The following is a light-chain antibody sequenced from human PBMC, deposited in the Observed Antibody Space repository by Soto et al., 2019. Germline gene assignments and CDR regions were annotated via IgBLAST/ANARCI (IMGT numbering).Light chain of an antibody. V-gene: IGLV2-14*01. CDR3: SSYTSSSTLV. J-gene: IGLJ1*01. CDR1: SSDVGDYNY. CDR2: DVS. Sequence: QSVLTQPASVSGSPGQSITISCTGTSSDVGDYNYVSWYQQHPGKAPKVMIYDVSNRPSGVSNRFSGSKSGNTASLTISGLQAEDEAEYYCSSYTSSSTLVFGTGTKVTVL.